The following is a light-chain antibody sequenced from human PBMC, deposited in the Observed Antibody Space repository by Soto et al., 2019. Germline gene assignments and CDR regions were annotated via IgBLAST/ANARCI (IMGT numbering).Light chain of an antibody. Sequence: DIQMTQSPSSLSASVGDRVTITCRASQGIRDALGWYQQKPGKVHKRLIYSASSLQNGVPSRFSGSGSETVFTLTISSLQPEDFATYFCLQHSDYPFTFGQGTRLEI. CDR1: QGIRDA. CDR2: SAS. CDR3: LQHSDYPFT. J-gene: IGKJ2*01. V-gene: IGKV1-17*01.